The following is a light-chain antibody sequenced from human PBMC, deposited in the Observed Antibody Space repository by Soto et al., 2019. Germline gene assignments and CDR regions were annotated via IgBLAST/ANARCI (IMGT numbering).Light chain of an antibody. CDR2: GAS. Sequence: EIVMTQSPATLSVSPGERATLSCRASQSVSSNLAWYQQKPGQAPRLLIYGASTRATGIPARFSGSGSGTEFTLTISSLQSEXFAVYYCQQYNNWPPGTFGQGTKVEIK. CDR3: QQYNNWPPGT. V-gene: IGKV3-15*01. J-gene: IGKJ1*01. CDR1: QSVSSN.